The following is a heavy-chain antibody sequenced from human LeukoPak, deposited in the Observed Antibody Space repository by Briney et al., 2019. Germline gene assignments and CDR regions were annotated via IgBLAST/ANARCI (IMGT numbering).Heavy chain of an antibody. V-gene: IGHV1-46*01. Sequence: ASVKVSCKASGYSFTNYFMHWVRQAPGQGLEWMGLIHPNDGDTKYAQEFQDRVTMTRDTSTSTVYMELSSLRSEDTAVYYCATYTQSGAQGVSDYWGQGTLVTVSS. CDR2: IHPNDGDT. CDR3: ATYTQSGAQGVSDY. CDR1: GYSFTNYF. D-gene: IGHD3-10*01. J-gene: IGHJ4*02.